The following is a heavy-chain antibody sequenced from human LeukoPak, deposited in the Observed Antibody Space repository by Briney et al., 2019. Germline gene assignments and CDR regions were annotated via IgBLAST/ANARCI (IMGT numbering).Heavy chain of an antibody. CDR1: GFTFSDYG. Sequence: GGSLRLSCAASGFTFSDYGLHWVRQAPGKGLEYVSSISRDGGHTNYAMSVKGRFTISRDYSNNTLYLQMGSLRSEDMAVYFCARASIPMSNAFDLWGQGTLVTVSS. CDR3: ARASIPMSNAFDL. D-gene: IGHD3-10*02. CDR2: ISRDGGHT. V-gene: IGHV3-64*01. J-gene: IGHJ4*02.